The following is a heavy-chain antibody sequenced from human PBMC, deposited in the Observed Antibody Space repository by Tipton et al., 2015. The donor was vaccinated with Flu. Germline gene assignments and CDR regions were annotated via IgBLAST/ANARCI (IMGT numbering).Heavy chain of an antibody. V-gene: IGHV1-18*01. CDR1: GYTFTSYG. D-gene: IGHD2-15*01. CDR2: ISAYNGNT. Sequence: QVQLVQSGAEVKKPGASVKVSCKASGYTFTSYGISWVRQAPGQGLEWMGWISAYNGNTNYAQKLQGRATMTTDTSTSTAYMELRSLRSDDTAVYYCARDEYCSGGSCYRRAFDIWGQGTMVTVSS. CDR3: ARDEYCSGGSCYRRAFDI. J-gene: IGHJ3*02.